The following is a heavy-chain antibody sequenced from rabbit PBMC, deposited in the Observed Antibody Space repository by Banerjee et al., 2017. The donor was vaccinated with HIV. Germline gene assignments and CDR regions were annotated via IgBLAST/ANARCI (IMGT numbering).Heavy chain of an antibody. D-gene: IGHD2-1*01. Sequence: QSLEESGGDLVKPGASLTLTCTASGIDFSSYYYMCWVRQAPGKGLEWIGCIATGSGSTYYASWAKGRFIISKTSSTTVTLQMTSLTAADTATYLCARDDAGDLTAYFDLWGPGTLVTVS. CDR1: GIDFSSYYY. V-gene: IGHV1S40*01. CDR3: ARDDAGDLTAYFDL. CDR2: IATGSGST. J-gene: IGHJ4*01.